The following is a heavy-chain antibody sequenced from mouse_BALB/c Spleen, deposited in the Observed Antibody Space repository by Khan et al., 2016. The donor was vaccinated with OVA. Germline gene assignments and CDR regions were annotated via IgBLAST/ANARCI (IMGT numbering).Heavy chain of an antibody. CDR3: VRSGYGSFAF. CDR1: GYTFTDYN. V-gene: IGHV1S29*02. J-gene: IGHJ3*01. Sequence: VQLQQPGPAVVKPGASVKIYCKASGYTFTDYNMDWLRQRHGESLEWIGYFFPNSGGSGYNQKLKTKATLTVDISSSTAYMDLRSLTSEDSAVYYCVRSGYGSFAFWGQGTLVTVSA. CDR2: FFPNSGGS. D-gene: IGHD1-2*01.